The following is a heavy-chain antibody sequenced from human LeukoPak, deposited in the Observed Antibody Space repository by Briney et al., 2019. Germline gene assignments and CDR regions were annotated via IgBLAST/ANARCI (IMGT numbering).Heavy chain of an antibody. CDR2: IYSGGNT. J-gene: IGHJ6*02. CDR3: ARSYSNHLFGMDV. V-gene: IGHV3-66*01. Sequence: GGSLRLSCAASGFTVSSYYMTWVRQAPGKGLEWVSVIYSGGNTYYADSVKGRVAISRDNSQNTVFLQVNRVRAEDTAVYYCARSYSNHLFGMDVWGQGTTVTVSS. D-gene: IGHD4-11*01. CDR1: GFTVSSYY.